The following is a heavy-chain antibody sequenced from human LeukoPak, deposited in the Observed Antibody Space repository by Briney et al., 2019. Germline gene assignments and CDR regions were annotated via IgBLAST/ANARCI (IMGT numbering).Heavy chain of an antibody. CDR3: ASSSGWYYFDY. V-gene: IGHV4-59*01. J-gene: IGHJ4*02. Sequence: SETLSLTCTVSGGSISSYYWSWIRQPPGKGLEWIGYIYYSGSTNYNPSLKSRVTISVDTSKNQFSLKLSSVTAADTAVYYCASSSGWYYFDYWGQGTLVTVSS. CDR1: GGSISSYY. D-gene: IGHD6-19*01. CDR2: IYYSGST.